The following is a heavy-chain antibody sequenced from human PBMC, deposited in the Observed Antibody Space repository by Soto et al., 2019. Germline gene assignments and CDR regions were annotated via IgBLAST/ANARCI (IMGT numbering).Heavy chain of an antibody. CDR3: ARFPRIVVGAYPFYY. V-gene: IGHV1-69*13. D-gene: IGHD1-26*01. CDR1: GGTFSSYA. Sequence: SVKVSCKASGGTFSSYAISWVRQAPGQGLEWMGGIIPIFGTANYAQKFQGRVTITADESTSTAYMELSSLRSEDTAVYYCARFPRIVVGAYPFYYRGQGTLVTVSS. J-gene: IGHJ4*02. CDR2: IIPIFGTA.